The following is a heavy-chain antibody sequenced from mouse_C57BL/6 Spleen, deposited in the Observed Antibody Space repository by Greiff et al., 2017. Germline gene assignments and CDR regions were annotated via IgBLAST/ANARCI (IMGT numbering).Heavy chain of an antibody. CDR2: INPSTGGT. Sequence: EVQLQQSGPELVKPGASVKISCKASGYSFTGYYMNWVKQSPEKSLEWIGEINPSTGGTTYNQKFKAKATLTVDKSSSTAYMQLKSLTSEDSAVYYCARRPPGLWFAYWGQGTLVTVSA. CDR3: ARRPPGLWFAY. V-gene: IGHV1-42*01. CDR1: GYSFTGYY. J-gene: IGHJ3*01.